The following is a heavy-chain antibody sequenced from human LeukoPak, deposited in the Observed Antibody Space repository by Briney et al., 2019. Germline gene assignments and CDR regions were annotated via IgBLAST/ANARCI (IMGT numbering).Heavy chain of an antibody. CDR2: IYYSGSP. CDR1: GGSISSYY. CDR3: ARGRGSSSWQKSRAEYFQH. Sequence: SETLSLTCTVSGGSISSYYWSWIRQPPGKGLEWIGYIYYSGSPNYNPSLKRRVTISVDTSQNQFSLNLSPVPAAATAVYYCARGRGSSSWQKSRAEYFQHWGQGTLVTVSS. V-gene: IGHV4-59*12. J-gene: IGHJ1*01. D-gene: IGHD6-13*01.